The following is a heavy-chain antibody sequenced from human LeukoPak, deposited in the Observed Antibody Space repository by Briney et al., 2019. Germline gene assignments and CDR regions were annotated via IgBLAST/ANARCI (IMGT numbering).Heavy chain of an antibody. CDR3: ARVLRFLSNWFDP. CDR1: GGSISSGGYY. J-gene: IGHJ5*02. CDR2: IYYSGST. Sequence: SQTLSLTCTVSGGSISSGGYYWSWIRQHPGKGLEWIGYIYYSGSTYYNPSLKSRVIISVDTSKNQFSLKLSSVTAADTAVYYCARVLRFLSNWFDPWGQGTLVTVSS. V-gene: IGHV4-31*03. D-gene: IGHD3-3*01.